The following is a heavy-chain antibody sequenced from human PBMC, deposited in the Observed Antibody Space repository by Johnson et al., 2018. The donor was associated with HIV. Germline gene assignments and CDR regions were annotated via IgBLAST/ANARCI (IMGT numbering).Heavy chain of an antibody. J-gene: IGHJ3*02. V-gene: IGHV3-13*01. Sequence: MLLVESGGGVVQPGGSLRLSCAASGFTFEDYGMSWVREAPGKGLEWVSGIGTAGDTYYPGSVKGRFTISRENAKNSLYLQMNSLRAGDTAVYYCAREVGSWYSSSSGAFDIWGQGTMVTVSS. CDR1: GFTFEDYG. CDR3: AREVGSWYSSSSGAFDI. CDR2: IGTAGDT. D-gene: IGHD6-6*01.